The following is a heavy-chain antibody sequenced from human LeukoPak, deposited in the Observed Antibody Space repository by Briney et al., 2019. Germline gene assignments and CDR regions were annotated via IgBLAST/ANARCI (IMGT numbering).Heavy chain of an antibody. CDR3: AGNLGDYYYGMDV. CDR1: GGSISSGGYY. Sequence: SETLSLTCTVSGGSISSGGYYWSWIRQHPGKGLEWIGYIYYSGSTYYNPSLKSRVTISVDTSKNQFSLKLSSVTATDTAGYYLAGNLGDYYYGMDVWGQGTTVTVSS. J-gene: IGHJ6*02. D-gene: IGHD3-16*01. V-gene: IGHV4-31*03. CDR2: IYYSGST.